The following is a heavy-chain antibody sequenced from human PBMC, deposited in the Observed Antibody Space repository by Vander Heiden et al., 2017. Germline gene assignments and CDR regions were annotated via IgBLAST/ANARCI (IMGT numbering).Heavy chain of an antibody. J-gene: IGHJ6*02. CDR1: GGTFSSYA. CDR2: IIPMFGTA. Sequence: QVQLVQSGAEVKKPGSSVKVSCKASGGTFSSYALGWVRQAPGQGREWMGGIIPMFGTANYAQKFQGRVTMTADESTSTADMELSSLRSEDTAVDYGARDRYCSSTSCGYYYGMDVWGQGTTVTVSS. D-gene: IGHD2-2*01. CDR3: ARDRYCSSTSCGYYYGMDV. V-gene: IGHV1-69*01.